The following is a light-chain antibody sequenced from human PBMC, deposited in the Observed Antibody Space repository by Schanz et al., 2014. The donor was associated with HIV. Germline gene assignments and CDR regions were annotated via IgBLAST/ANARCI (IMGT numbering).Light chain of an antibody. Sequence: QSVLTQPPSVSGAPGQRVTISCTGSSSNIGAGYDVHWYQQLPGTAPKLLIYGNSNRPSGVPDRFSGSKSGTSASLAISGLRSEDEADYHCATWVDSLNGWVFGGGTKLTVL. CDR1: SSNIGAGYD. J-gene: IGLJ3*02. V-gene: IGLV1-40*01. CDR2: GNS. CDR3: ATWVDSLNGWV.